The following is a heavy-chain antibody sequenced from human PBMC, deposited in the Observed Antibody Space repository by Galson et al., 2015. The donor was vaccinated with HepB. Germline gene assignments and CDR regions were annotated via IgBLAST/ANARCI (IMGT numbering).Heavy chain of an antibody. CDR2: ISGYNGDT. CDR1: GGTFGSYA. D-gene: IGHD1-20*01. CDR3: ARLLSPGNWKSPLDY. Sequence: SVKVSCKASGGTFGSYAISWVRQAPGQGLEWMGWISGYNGDTKSAQKFQGRVTMTTDTSTSTAYMEVRSLGSDDTAIYYCARLLSPGNWKSPLDYWGQGTLVTVSS. J-gene: IGHJ4*02. V-gene: IGHV1-18*01.